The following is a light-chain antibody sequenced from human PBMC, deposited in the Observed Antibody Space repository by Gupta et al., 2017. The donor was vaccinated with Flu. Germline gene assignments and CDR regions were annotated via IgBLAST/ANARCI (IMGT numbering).Light chain of an antibody. CDR3: LQGDGLPRT. CDR2: YAS. CDR1: QTIGRN. V-gene: IGKV6-21*01. J-gene: IGKJ2*01. Sequence: PGFQSVTPKEKVTITCRASQTIGRNLHWYQQKPDQSPKLLIKYASQSLSGVPSRFSGSGFGTNFTLTINGLEAEDAATYYCLQGDGLPRTFGQGTKLGIK.